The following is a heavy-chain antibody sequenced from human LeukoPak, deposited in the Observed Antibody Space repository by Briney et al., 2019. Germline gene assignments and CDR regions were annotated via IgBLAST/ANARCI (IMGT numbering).Heavy chain of an antibody. Sequence: SETLSLTCTVSGGSISTSNSYWGWIRQPPGKGLEWIGTIYYSGTTYYNLSLRSRVTISLDTSKNQFSLKLRSVTAADTAVYYCVRAHYDFWSGYSDKWFDPWGQGTLVTVSS. CDR3: VRAHYDFWSGYSDKWFDP. D-gene: IGHD3-3*01. V-gene: IGHV4-39*01. CDR1: GGSISTSNSY. J-gene: IGHJ5*02. CDR2: IYYSGTT.